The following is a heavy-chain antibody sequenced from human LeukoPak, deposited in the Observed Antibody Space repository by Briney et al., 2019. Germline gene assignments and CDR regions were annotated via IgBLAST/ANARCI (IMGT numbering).Heavy chain of an antibody. V-gene: IGHV1-46*01. CDR3: ARLADYDSSGYLSY. Sequence: ASVTVSCKASGYTFTRYYMHWARQAPGQGLEWMGIINPSGGSARYAQKFQGRVTMTRDTSTSTVYMEVSSLRSEDTAVYYCARLADYDSSGYLSYWGQGTLVTVSS. CDR1: GYTFTRYY. D-gene: IGHD3-22*01. CDR2: INPSGGSA. J-gene: IGHJ4*02.